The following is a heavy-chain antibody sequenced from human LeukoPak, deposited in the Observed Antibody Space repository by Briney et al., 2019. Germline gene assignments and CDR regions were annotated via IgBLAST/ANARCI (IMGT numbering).Heavy chain of an antibody. D-gene: IGHD6-13*01. V-gene: IGHV3-23*01. CDR3: ATWRDKAAVS. CDR1: GFTFSSYA. J-gene: IGHJ5*02. CDR2: ISSSGGGT. Sequence: GGPRSLSCEASGFTFSSYAMGWVGKVQGRGREWVPAISSSGGGTYHADSVKGRFTISRDNSKNTLYLQMNSLRGEDTAVYYCATWRDKAAVSWGQGTLVTVSS.